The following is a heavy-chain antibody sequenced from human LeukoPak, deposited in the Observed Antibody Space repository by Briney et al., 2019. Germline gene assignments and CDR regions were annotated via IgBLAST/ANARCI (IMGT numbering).Heavy chain of an antibody. D-gene: IGHD6-19*01. Sequence: ASVKVSCKASGYTFTGYYMHWVRQAPGQGLEWMGWINPNSGGTNYAQKFQGRVTTTRDTSISTAYMELSRLRSDDTAVYYCASQVVGIAVAVSWFDPWGQGTLVTVSS. CDR1: GYTFTGYY. V-gene: IGHV1-2*02. CDR3: ASQVVGIAVAVSWFDP. J-gene: IGHJ5*02. CDR2: INPNSGGT.